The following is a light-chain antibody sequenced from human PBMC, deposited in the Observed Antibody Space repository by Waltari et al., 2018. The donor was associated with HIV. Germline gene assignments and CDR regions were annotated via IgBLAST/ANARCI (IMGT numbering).Light chain of an antibody. CDR3: SSWDISISAWV. CDR1: SNNVDERG. CDR2: RNH. V-gene: IGLV10-54*01. J-gene: IGLJ3*02. Sequence: QAGLTQPPSVSKGLRQTATLTCTGNSNNVDERGAAWLQQHQGHPPKLLSYRNHSRPSGISERISASRSGNTASLTITGLQPDDEADYYCSSWDISISAWVFGGGTKLIVL.